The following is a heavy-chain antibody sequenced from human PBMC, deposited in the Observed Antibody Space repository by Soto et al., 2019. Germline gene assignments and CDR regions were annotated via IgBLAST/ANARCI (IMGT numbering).Heavy chain of an antibody. CDR1: GGSISSGDYY. CDR3: ARGSSIAGLYYGMDV. Sequence: SETLSLTCTVSGGSISSGDYYWSWIRQPPGKGLEWIGYNYYSGITYYNTSLKSRVTISLDTSKNQFSLKLSSVTAADTAVYYCARGSSIAGLYYGMDVWGQGTTVT. D-gene: IGHD6-6*01. V-gene: IGHV4-30-4*01. J-gene: IGHJ6*02. CDR2: NYYSGIT.